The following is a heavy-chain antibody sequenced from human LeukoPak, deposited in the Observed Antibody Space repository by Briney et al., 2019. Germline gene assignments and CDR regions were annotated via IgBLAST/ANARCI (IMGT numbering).Heavy chain of an antibody. V-gene: IGHV1-69*05. D-gene: IGHD3-22*01. CDR1: GGTFSSYA. Sequence: ASVKVSCKASGGTFSSYAISWVRQAPGQGLEWMGGIIPIFGTANYAQKLQGRVTMTTDTSTSTAYMELRSLRSDDTAVYYCARDTYYYDSSLDDAFDIWGQGTMVTVSS. CDR3: ARDTYYYDSSLDDAFDI. J-gene: IGHJ3*02. CDR2: IIPIFGTA.